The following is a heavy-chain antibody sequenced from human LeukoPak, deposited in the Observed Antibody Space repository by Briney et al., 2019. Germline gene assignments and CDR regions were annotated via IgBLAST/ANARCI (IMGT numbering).Heavy chain of an antibody. Sequence: ASVKVSCKASGYTFTSYAMHWVRQAPGQRLEWMGWINAGNGNTKYSQKFQGRVTITRDTSASTAYMELSSLRSEDTAVYYCARDHCSSTSCYTGYYYYGMDVWGKGTTVTASS. J-gene: IGHJ6*04. D-gene: IGHD2-2*02. V-gene: IGHV1-3*01. CDR3: ARDHCSSTSCYTGYYYYGMDV. CDR1: GYTFTSYA. CDR2: INAGNGNT.